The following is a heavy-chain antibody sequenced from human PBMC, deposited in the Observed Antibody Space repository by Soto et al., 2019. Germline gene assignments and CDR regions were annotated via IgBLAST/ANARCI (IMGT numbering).Heavy chain of an antibody. CDR2: INHSGST. CDR3: ARGNLSESVWGSDRYHFDY. V-gene: IGHV4-34*01. J-gene: IGHJ4*02. D-gene: IGHD3-16*02. CDR1: GGSFSGYY. Sequence: SETLSLTCAVYGGSFSGYYWSWIRQPPGKGLEWIGEINHSGSTNYNPSLKSRGTISVGTSKNQISLKLSSVTAADTAVYYCARGNLSESVWGSDRYHFDYWGQGTVVTVSS.